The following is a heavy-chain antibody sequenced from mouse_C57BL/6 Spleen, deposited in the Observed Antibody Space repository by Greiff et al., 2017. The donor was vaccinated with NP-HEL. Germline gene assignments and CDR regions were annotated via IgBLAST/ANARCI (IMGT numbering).Heavy chain of an antibody. D-gene: IGHD1-1*01. Sequence: QVQLKESGAELVKPGASVKISCKASGYAFSSYWMNWVKQKPGKGLEWIGQIYPGDGDTNYNGKFKGKATLTADKSSSTAYMQLSSLTSEDSAVYFCASGGVGGPYAMDYWGQGTSVTVSS. V-gene: IGHV1-80*01. CDR3: ASGGVGGPYAMDY. CDR2: IYPGDGDT. CDR1: GYAFSSYW. J-gene: IGHJ4*01.